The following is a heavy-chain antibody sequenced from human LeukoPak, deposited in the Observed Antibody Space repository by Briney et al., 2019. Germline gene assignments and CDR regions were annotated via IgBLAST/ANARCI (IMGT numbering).Heavy chain of an antibody. Sequence: SETLSLTCTVPGDSISSYYWSWIRQPPGMRLEWIGYIYYSGSTNYNPSLKSRVTILVDTSKNQFSLKLSSVTAADTAVYYCARGGSWYRFDSWGQGTLVTVSS. J-gene: IGHJ4*02. CDR3: ARGGSWYRFDS. V-gene: IGHV4-59*01. CDR2: IYYSGST. CDR1: GDSISSYY. D-gene: IGHD6-13*01.